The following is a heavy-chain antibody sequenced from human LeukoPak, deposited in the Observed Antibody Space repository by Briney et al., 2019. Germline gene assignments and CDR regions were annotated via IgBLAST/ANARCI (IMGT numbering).Heavy chain of an antibody. CDR1: GYTFTSYD. J-gene: IGHJ5*02. CDR2: IIPIFGTA. CDR3: ARRHDYGSSNWFDP. D-gene: IGHD4-17*01. Sequence: ASVKVSCKASGYTFTSYDINWVRQATGQGLEWMGGIIPIFGTANYAQKFQGRVTMTTDTSTSTAYMELRSLRSDDTAVYYCARRHDYGSSNWFDPWGQGTLVTVSS. V-gene: IGHV1-69*05.